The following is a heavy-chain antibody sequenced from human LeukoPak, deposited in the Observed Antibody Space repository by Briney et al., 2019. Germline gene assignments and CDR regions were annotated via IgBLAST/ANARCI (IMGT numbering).Heavy chain of an antibody. CDR2: ISYDGSKK. CDR3: ARGRGYFDY. V-gene: IGHV3-30-3*01. J-gene: IGHJ4*02. CDR1: GFTFSSYA. Sequence: GGSLRLSCAASGFTFSSYAMHWVRQAPGKGLEWVAVISYDGSKKYYADSVKGRFTISRDNAKNSLYLQMNSLRAEDTAVYYCARGRGYFDYWGQGTLVTVSS.